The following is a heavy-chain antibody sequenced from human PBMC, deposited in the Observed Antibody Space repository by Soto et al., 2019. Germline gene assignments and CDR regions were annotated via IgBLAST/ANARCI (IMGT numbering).Heavy chain of an antibody. CDR2: INSDGSTT. CDR1: GFTFSSYW. D-gene: IGHD2-15*01. CDR3: AREVGYCSGVGCYDWFDP. V-gene: IGHV3-74*01. J-gene: IGHJ5*02. Sequence: EVQLVESGRGLVQPGGSLRLSCAASGFTFSSYWMHWVRQAPGKGLVWVSRINSDGSTTTYADSVKGRFTISRDNAKNTLYLQMSSLRAEDTAVYSCAREVGYCSGVGCYDWFDPWGQGTLVTVSS.